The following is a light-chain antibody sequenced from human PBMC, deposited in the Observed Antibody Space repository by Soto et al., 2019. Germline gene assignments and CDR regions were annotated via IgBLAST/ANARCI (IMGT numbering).Light chain of an antibody. J-gene: IGKJ1*01. CDR1: QIVSSSS. CDR2: GAS. CDR3: QQYGGSPRWT. Sequence: EILLTRSPDNLSLTQVERATLSCRASQIVSSSSLAWYQQKPGQAPRLLIYGASSRATGITDRFSGSGSGTDFTITISRLEPADVAVHYCQQYGGSPRWTFGQGTKVDIK. V-gene: IGKV3-20*01.